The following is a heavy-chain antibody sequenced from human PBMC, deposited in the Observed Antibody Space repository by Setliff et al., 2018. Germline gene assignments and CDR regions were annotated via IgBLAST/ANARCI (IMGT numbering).Heavy chain of an antibody. J-gene: IGHJ4*02. V-gene: IGHV1-18*01. CDR1: GYTFTDYG. CDR3: SRLVRFCTRTSCQRLSGGDF. Sequence: ASVKVSCKASGYTFTDYGVSWVRQAPGQGLEWVGWISPYTGNTYYAPKFQGRVIMTTDTSTTTAYMELRSLRSDDTAIYYCSRLVRFCTRTSCQRLSGGDFWGQGTLVTVSS. CDR2: ISPYTGNT. D-gene: IGHD2-2*01.